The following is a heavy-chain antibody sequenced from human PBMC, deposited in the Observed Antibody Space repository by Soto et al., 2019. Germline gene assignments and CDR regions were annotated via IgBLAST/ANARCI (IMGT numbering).Heavy chain of an antibody. CDR2: INHSGST. Sequence: QVQLQQWGAGLLKPSETLSLTCAVYGGSFSGYYWSWIRQPPGKGLEWIGEINHSGSTNYNPSLKSRVTISVDTSKNQFSLKLSSVTAADTAVYYCARLLSPRGFTMIVVAPGYGVFDYWGQGTLVTVSS. J-gene: IGHJ4*02. V-gene: IGHV4-34*01. CDR1: GGSFSGYY. D-gene: IGHD3-22*01. CDR3: ARLLSPRGFTMIVVAPGYGVFDY.